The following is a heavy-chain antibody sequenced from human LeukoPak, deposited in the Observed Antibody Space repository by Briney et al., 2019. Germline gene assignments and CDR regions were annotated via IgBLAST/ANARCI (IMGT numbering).Heavy chain of an antibody. D-gene: IGHD5-18*01. CDR3: ARGGTYRYGSSDY. J-gene: IGHJ4*02. V-gene: IGHV5-51*01. CDR1: GYTFTNYW. Sequence: GESLKISCKGSGYTFTNYWIGWVRQMPGKGLEWMGIIHPGDSGTRYSPSFEGQVTMSVDESITTAYLQWSSLRASDSAIYCCARGGTYRYGSSDYWGQGTLVTVSS. CDR2: IHPGDSGT.